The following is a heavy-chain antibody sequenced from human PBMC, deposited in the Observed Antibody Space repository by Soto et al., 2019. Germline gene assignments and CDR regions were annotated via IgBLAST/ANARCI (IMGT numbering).Heavy chain of an antibody. CDR1: GYTFTGYY. Sequence: ASVKVSCKASGYTFTGYYMHWVRQAPGQGLEWMGWINPNSGGTNYAQKFQGRVTMTRDTSISTAYMELSRLRSDDTAVYYCARDXGHYDTRPTLFDYGMDVWGPGTTVTVSS. CDR2: INPNSGGT. D-gene: IGHD3-3*01. CDR3: ARDXGHYDTRPTLFDYGMDV. J-gene: IGHJ6*02. V-gene: IGHV1-2*02.